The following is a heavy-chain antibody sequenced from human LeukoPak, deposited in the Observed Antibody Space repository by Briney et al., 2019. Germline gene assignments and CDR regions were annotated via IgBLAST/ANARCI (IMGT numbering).Heavy chain of an antibody. D-gene: IGHD6-13*01. CDR3: ARDGYSSSWYAAA. CDR2: ISSSGSKT. CDR1: GFTFSDNY. J-gene: IGHJ5*02. V-gene: IGHV3-11*04. Sequence: GGSLRLSCAAPGFTFSDNYMSWIRQAPGKGLEWVSYISSSGSKTDYADSVKGRFTISRDNAKNSLYLQMNSLRVEDTAVYYCARDGYSSSWYAAAWGQGTRVTVSS.